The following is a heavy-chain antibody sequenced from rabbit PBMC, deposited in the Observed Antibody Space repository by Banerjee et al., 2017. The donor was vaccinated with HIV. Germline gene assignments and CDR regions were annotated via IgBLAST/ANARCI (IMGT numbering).Heavy chain of an antibody. V-gene: IGHV1S40*01. CDR2: IYTGSGST. D-gene: IGHD1-1*01. J-gene: IGHJ4*01. CDR3: ARDRDADYSGYGWDL. CDR1: GFSFSSSYY. Sequence: QSLEESGGDLVKPGASLTLTCTASGFSFSSSYYMCWVRQAPGKGLEWIACIYTGSGSTYYATWAKGRFTISKTSSTTVTLQMTSLTAADTATYFCARDRDADYSGYGWDLWGQGTLVTVS.